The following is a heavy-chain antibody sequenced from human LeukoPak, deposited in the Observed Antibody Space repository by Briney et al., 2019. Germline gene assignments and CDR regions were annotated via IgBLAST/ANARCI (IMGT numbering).Heavy chain of an antibody. Sequence: GGSLRLSCAASGFTFSSYSMNWVRQAPGKGLEWVAVISYDGSNKYYADSVKGRFTISRDNSKNTLYLQMNSLRAEDTAVYYCAKGPDILNGWYYFDYWGQGTLVTVSS. D-gene: IGHD6-19*01. V-gene: IGHV3-30*18. J-gene: IGHJ4*02. CDR3: AKGPDILNGWYYFDY. CDR2: ISYDGSNK. CDR1: GFTFSSYS.